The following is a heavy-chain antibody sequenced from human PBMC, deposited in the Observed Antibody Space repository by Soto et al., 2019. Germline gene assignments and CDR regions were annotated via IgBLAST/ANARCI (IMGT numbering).Heavy chain of an antibody. J-gene: IGHJ5*02. CDR3: TTLGDIVVVPAAPGGNWFDP. D-gene: IGHD2-2*01. CDR2: IKSKTDGGTT. V-gene: IGHV3-15*01. Sequence: GGSLRLSCAASGFTFSNAWMSWVRQAPGKGLEWVGRIKSKTDGGTTDYAAPVKGRFTISRDDSKNTLYLQMNSLKTEDTAVYYCTTLGDIVVVPAAPGGNWFDPWGQGTLVTVS. CDR1: GFTFSNAW.